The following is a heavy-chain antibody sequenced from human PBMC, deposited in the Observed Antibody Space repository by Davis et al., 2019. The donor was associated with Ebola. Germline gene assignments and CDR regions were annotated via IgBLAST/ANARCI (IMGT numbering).Heavy chain of an antibody. J-gene: IGHJ4*02. CDR2: INPNSGGT. CDR3: ARAYDFWSGYLKLYYFDY. V-gene: IGHV1-2*02. Sequence: ASVKVSCKASGYTFTSYYMHWVRQAPGQGLEWMGWINPNSGGTNYAQKFQGRVTMTRDTSISTAYMELSRLRSDDTAVYYCARAYDFWSGYLKLYYFDYWGQGTLVTVSS. D-gene: IGHD3-3*01. CDR1: GYTFTSYY.